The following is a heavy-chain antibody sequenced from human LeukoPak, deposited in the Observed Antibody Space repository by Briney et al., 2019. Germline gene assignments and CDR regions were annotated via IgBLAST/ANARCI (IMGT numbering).Heavy chain of an antibody. CDR2: IYYSGST. D-gene: IGHD1-14*01. CDR3: ASPGNHYHYMDV. CDR1: GGSISSSSYY. J-gene: IGHJ6*03. V-gene: IGHV4-39*07. Sequence: SETLSLTCTVSGGSISSSSYYWGWIRQPPGKGLEWIGSIYYSGSTYYNPSLKSRVTISVDTSKNQFSLKLSSVTAADTAVYYCASPGNHYHYMDVWGKGTTVTVSS.